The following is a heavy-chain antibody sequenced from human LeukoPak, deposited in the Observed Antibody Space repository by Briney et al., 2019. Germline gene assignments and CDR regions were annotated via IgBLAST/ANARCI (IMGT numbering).Heavy chain of an antibody. CDR3: AGFAGGYDTLTYYFDY. Sequence: SETLSLTCTVSGGSISSSSYYWGWIRQPPGKGLEWIGEINHSGSTNYNPSLKSRVTISVDTSKNQFSLKLSSVTAADTAVYYCAGFAGGYDTLTYYFDYWGQGTLVTVSS. CDR2: INHSGST. J-gene: IGHJ4*02. CDR1: GGSISSSSYY. V-gene: IGHV4-39*07. D-gene: IGHD5-12*01.